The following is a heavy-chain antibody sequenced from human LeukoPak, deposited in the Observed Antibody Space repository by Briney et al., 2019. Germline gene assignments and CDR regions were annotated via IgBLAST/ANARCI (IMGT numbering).Heavy chain of an antibody. CDR1: GYTFTSYG. J-gene: IGHJ4*02. CDR3: ARDNLAAIAGWGLDY. Sequence: ASVKVSCKASGYTFTSYGISWVRQAPGQGLEWMGWISAYTDNTYYAPNLQGRVTMTTDTSTSTAYMELRSLRSDDMAVYYCARDNLAAIAGWGLDYWGQGTLVTVSS. D-gene: IGHD2-15*01. V-gene: IGHV1-18*03. CDR2: ISAYTDNT.